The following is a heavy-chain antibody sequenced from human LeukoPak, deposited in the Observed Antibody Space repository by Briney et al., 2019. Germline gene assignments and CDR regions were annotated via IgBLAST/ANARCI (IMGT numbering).Heavy chain of an antibody. V-gene: IGHV3-9*01. Sequence: TGGSLRLSCTASGFTFHDYAMLGVRPSPGKGREGLSGIRWNSGTIGYADSVKGRFTISRDNSKNTLYLQMNSLRAEDTAVYYCARDSAIPTMVRDDYYMDVWGKGTTVTVSS. J-gene: IGHJ6*03. CDR2: IRWNSGTI. CDR3: ARDSAIPTMVRDDYYMDV. CDR1: GFTFHDYA. D-gene: IGHD3-10*01.